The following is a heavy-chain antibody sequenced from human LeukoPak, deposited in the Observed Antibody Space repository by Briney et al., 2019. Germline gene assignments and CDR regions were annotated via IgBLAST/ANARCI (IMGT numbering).Heavy chain of an antibody. CDR2: ISSSSSYI. CDR1: GFTFSSYS. D-gene: IGHD1-26*01. V-gene: IGHV3-21*01. CDR3: ARDGTGATDLLEYFQH. Sequence: GGSLRLSCAASGFTFSSYSMNWVRQAPGKGLEWVSSISSSSSYIYYADSVKGRFTISRDNAKNSLYLQMNSLRAEDTAVYYCARDGTGATDLLEYFQHWGQGTLVTVSS. J-gene: IGHJ1*01.